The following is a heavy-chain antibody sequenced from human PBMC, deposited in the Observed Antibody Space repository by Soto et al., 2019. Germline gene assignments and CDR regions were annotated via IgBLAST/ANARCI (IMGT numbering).Heavy chain of an antibody. V-gene: IGHV2-5*02. D-gene: IGHD3-16*01. Sequence: QITLRESGPTLVKPTQTLTLTCTFSGFSLTTTGVGLGWIRQPPGNALQWLALIYWDDDKRYSPSLKSRLTIPKDPSKNQVVLTMTNMDPVDTATYFCAHRGVRVTALFDYWGPGTPVTVSS. CDR2: IYWDDDK. CDR1: GFSLTTTGVG. CDR3: AHRGVRVTALFDY. J-gene: IGHJ4*02.